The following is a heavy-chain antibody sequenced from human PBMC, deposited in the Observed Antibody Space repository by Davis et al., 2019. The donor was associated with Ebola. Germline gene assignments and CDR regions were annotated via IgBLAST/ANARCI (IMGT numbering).Heavy chain of an antibody. Sequence: LSPTFALHGSSSSGYYWSWIRQAPGKGLEWVSYFSSSSSYTNYADSVKGRFNISRDNAKNSLYLQMNSLRAEDTAVYYCAREDTDIHSILYSSGPFDYWGQGTLVTVSS. J-gene: IGHJ4*02. CDR3: AREDTDIHSILYSSGPFDY. CDR2: FSSSSSYT. V-gene: IGHV3-11*06. CDR1: GSSSSGYY. D-gene: IGHD6-19*01.